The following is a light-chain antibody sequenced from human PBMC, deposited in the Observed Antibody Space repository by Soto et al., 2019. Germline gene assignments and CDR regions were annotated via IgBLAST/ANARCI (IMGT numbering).Light chain of an antibody. V-gene: IGLV1-44*01. CDR2: NNN. CDR3: AAWDDSLSGRV. Sequence: QSVLTQPPSASGTPGQGVAISCSGSSSNIGTYTVNWYQRLPGTAPKLLIYNNNERPSGVPDRFSAFKSGTSASLAISGLQSEDEAEYYCAAWDDSLSGRVFGGGTKVTVL. J-gene: IGLJ3*02. CDR1: SSNIGTYT.